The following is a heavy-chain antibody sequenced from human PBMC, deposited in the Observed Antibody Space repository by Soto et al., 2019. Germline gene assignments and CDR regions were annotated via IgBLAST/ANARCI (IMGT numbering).Heavy chain of an antibody. J-gene: IGHJ6*02. V-gene: IGHV4-31*03. CDR2: IYYSGST. CDR1: GGSISSGGYY. CDR3: ARDKGYGDYGNYYYGMDV. Sequence: SETLSLTCTVSGGSISSGGYYWSWIRQHPGKGPEWIGYIYYSGSTYYNPSLKSRVTISVDTSKDQFSLKLSSVTAADTAVYYCARDKGYGDYGNYYYGMDVWGQGTTVTVSS. D-gene: IGHD4-17*01.